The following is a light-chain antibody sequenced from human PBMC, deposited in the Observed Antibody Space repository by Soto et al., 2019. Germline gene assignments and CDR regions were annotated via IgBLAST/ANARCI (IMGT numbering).Light chain of an antibody. CDR1: QDITNY. J-gene: IGKJ3*01. CDR3: QQYDNRRAT. CDR2: DAS. Sequence: DIQMTQSPSSLSASVGDRVTITCQASQDITNYLNWYQQKPGKAPKLLIYDASNLETGVPSRFSVSGSGTDFTFTISSLQPEYIATYYCQQYDNRRATFGPGTKVDIK. V-gene: IGKV1-33*01.